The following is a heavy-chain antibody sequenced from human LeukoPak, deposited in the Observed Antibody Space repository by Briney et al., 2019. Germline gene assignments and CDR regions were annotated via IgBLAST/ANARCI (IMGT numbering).Heavy chain of an antibody. J-gene: IGHJ4*02. CDR1: GFTFSNAW. V-gene: IGHV3-15*01. D-gene: IGHD6-6*01. CDR2: IKSETDGGTT. Sequence: GGSLRLSCAASGFTFSNAWMSWVRHAPGKGLEGVGRIKSETDGGTTDYAAPVKGRFTISRDDSKNTLYLQMNSLKTEDTAVYYCTTGSIADYWGQGTLVTVSS. CDR3: TTGSIADY.